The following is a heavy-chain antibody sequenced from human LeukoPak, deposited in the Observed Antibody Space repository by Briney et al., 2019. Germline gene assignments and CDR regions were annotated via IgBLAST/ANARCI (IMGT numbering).Heavy chain of an antibody. CDR1: GYSISSGYY. Sequence: SETLSLTCTVSGYSISSGYYWGWIRQSPGKGLEWIGSIYYSGSTYYNPSLKSRVTISVDTSKNQFSLKLSSVTAADTAVYYCAREVVGANRAYYYYYYMDVWGKGTTVTVSS. CDR3: AREVVGANRAYYYYYYMDV. V-gene: IGHV4-38-2*02. D-gene: IGHD1-26*01. J-gene: IGHJ6*03. CDR2: IYYSGST.